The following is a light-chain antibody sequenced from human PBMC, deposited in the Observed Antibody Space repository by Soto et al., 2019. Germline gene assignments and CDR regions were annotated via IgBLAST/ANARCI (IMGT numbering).Light chain of an antibody. Sequence: DIVMTQSPDSLAVSLGERATINCKSSQSVLYTSNNKNYLSWYQQKPGQPPKLLIYWASTRESGVPDRFSGSGSGTDFTLTISSLQAEDFAIYFCQKFNKWPWTFGQGTKVDIK. CDR3: QKFNKWPWT. CDR1: QSVLYTSNNKNY. CDR2: WAS. V-gene: IGKV4-1*01. J-gene: IGKJ1*01.